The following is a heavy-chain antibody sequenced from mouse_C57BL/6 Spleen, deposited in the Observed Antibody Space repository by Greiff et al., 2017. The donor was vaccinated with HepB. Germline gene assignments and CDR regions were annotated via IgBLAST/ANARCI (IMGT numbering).Heavy chain of an antibody. CDR2: IYPGDGDT. CDR3: ARSYYYGSKSDFDY. Sequence: QVQLQQSGPELVKPGASVKISCKASGYAFSSSWMNWVKQRPGKGLEWIGRIYPGDGDTNYNGKFKGKATLTADKSSSTAYMQLSSLTSEDSAVYFCARSYYYGSKSDFDYWGQGTTLTVSS. J-gene: IGHJ2*01. V-gene: IGHV1-82*01. D-gene: IGHD1-1*01. CDR1: GYAFSSSW.